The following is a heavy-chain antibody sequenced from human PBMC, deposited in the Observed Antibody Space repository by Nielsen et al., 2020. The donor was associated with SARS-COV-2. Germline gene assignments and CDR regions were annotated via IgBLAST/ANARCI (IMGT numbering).Heavy chain of an antibody. V-gene: IGHV3-21*04. J-gene: IGHJ4*02. CDR3: ARGYYDSSGYELGY. CDR2: ISSSSSYI. D-gene: IGHD3-22*01. CDR1: GFTFSSYS. Sequence: GESLKISCAASGFTFSSYSMNWVRQAPGKGLEWVSSISSSSSYIYYADSVKGRFTISRDNSKNTLYLQMNSLRAEDTAVYYCARGYYDSSGYELGYWGQGTLVTVSS.